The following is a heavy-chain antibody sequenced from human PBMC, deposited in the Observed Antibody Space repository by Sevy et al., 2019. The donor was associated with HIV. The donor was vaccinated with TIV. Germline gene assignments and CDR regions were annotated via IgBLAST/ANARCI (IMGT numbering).Heavy chain of an antibody. Sequence: GGSLRLSCVASGFSLNNYWMNWFRQAPGKGLEWVANINQDGSVKYYVDSVRGRFTISRDNARNLVFLQMSSLRVDDSALYYCVKAIAKDGSFWGQGTLVTVSS. CDR3: VKAIAKDGSF. D-gene: IGHD6-13*01. CDR2: INQDGSVK. CDR1: GFSLNNYW. V-gene: IGHV3-7*01. J-gene: IGHJ4*02.